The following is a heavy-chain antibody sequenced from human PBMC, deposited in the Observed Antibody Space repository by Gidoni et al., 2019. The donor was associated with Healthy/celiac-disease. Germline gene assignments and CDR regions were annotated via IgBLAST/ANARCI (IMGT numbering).Heavy chain of an antibody. J-gene: IGHJ5*02. D-gene: IGHD3-3*01. CDR3: ARTLGSTIFGVVIENWFDP. V-gene: IGHV1-2*06. CDR1: GYTFTGYY. CDR2: INPNSGGT. Sequence: QVQLVQSGAEVKKPGPSVKVSCTASGYTFTGYYMHWVRQDPGQGIEWMGRINPNSGGTNDAQKFQGRGTMTRDTSISTAYMELSRLRSDDTAVYYCARTLGSTIFGVVIENWFDPWGQGTLVTVSS.